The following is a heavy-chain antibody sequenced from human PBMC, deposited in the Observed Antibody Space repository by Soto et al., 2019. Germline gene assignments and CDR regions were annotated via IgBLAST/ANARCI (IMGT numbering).Heavy chain of an antibody. J-gene: IGHJ4*02. CDR1: GFTVNSDY. D-gene: IGHD4-17*01. CDR2: IYSGGST. V-gene: IGHV3-66*01. CDR3: ARAPLYGGQAY. Sequence: EVQLVESGGGLVQPGGSLRLSCAASGFTVNSDYMTWVRQAPGKGLEWVSVIYSGGSTYYTDSVKGRLTISRDNSKNTLYRPLNSLRAEDTAVYYCARAPLYGGQAYWGQGTLVTVSS.